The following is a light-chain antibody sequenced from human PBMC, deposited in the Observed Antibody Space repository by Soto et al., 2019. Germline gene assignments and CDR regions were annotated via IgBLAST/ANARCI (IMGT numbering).Light chain of an antibody. J-gene: IGKJ5*01. Sequence: EIVLTQSPGTLSLSPWERATLSCRASQSVSSSYLAWYQQKPGQAPRLLIYGASSRATGIPDRFSGSGSGTDFTLTISRLEPEDFAVYYCQQRSNWPDAFGQGTRLEIK. CDR1: QSVSSSY. V-gene: IGKV3D-20*02. CDR3: QQRSNWPDA. CDR2: GAS.